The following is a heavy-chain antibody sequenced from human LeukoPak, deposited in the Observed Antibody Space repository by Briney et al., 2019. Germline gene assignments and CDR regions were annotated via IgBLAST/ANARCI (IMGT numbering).Heavy chain of an antibody. CDR2: IYYSGST. V-gene: IGHV4-39*01. CDR3: ARMDQPGIAAAGPAVYFDY. D-gene: IGHD6-13*01. CDR1: GGSISSSSYY. Sequence: SETLSLTCTVSGGSISSSSYYWGWIRQPPGKGLEWIGSIYYSGSTYYNPSLKSRVTISVDTSKNQFSLKLSSVTAADTAVYYCARMDQPGIAAAGPAVYFDYWGQGTLVTVSS. J-gene: IGHJ4*02.